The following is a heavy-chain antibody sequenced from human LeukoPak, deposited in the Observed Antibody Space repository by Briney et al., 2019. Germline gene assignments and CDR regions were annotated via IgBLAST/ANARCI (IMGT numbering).Heavy chain of an antibody. V-gene: IGHV4-34*01. CDR1: GGSFSSGQY. CDR3: ARAPYYYDSSGYYLRWFDP. D-gene: IGHD3-22*01. CDR2: INHSGSS. J-gene: IGHJ5*02. Sequence: SETLSLTCAVFGGSFSSGQYWSWIRQPPGKGLEWIGEINHSGSSNYNPALKSRVTISVDSSKNQFSLKLSSVTAADTAVYYCARAPYYYDSSGYYLRWFDPWGQGTLVTVSS.